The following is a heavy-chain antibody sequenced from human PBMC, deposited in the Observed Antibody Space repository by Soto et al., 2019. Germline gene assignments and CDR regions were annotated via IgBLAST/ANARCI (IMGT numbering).Heavy chain of an antibody. V-gene: IGHV3-30*03. J-gene: IGHJ6*02. CDR3: ARGGTYGMDV. D-gene: IGHD6-25*01. Sequence: GGSLRLSCAATGFTFSNYGMHWVRQAPGKGLEWVAVILYGGTKEYYSDSVKGRFTISRDNSKDRLYLQMSSLRREDTGVYFCARGGTYGMDVWGQGTTVTVSS. CDR1: GFTFSNYG. CDR2: ILYGGTKE.